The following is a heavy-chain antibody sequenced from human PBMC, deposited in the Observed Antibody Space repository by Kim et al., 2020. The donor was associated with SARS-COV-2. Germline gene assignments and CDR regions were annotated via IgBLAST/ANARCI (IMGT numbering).Heavy chain of an antibody. CDR1: GYTFTSYA. V-gene: IGHV1-3*01. D-gene: IGHD6-13*01. CDR3: ASISNSSSWYGYYYGMDV. J-gene: IGHJ6*02. CDR2: INAGNGNT. Sequence: ASVKVSCKASGYTFTSYAMHWVRQAPGQRLEWMGWINAGNGNTKYSQKFQGRVTITRDTSASTAYMELSSLRSEDTAVYYCASISNSSSWYGYYYGMDVWGQGTTVTVSS.